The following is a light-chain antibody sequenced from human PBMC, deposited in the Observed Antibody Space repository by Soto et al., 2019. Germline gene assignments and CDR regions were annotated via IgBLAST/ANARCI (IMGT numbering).Light chain of an antibody. CDR2: AAS. CDR3: QQYSISPWT. CDR1: QSVRSNY. V-gene: IGKV3-20*01. J-gene: IGKJ1*01. Sequence: EIVLTQSPGTLTLSPGERATLSCRASQSVRSNYLAWYQQGPGQAPRLLIFAASSRATGIPDRFSGSGSGTDFTLTISRLEPEDFAVYYCQQYSISPWTFGQGTKVDIK.